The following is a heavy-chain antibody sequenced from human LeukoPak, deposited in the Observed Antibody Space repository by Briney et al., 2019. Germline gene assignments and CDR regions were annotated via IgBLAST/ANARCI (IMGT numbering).Heavy chain of an antibody. Sequence: GGSLRLSCAASGFTFTTYWMSWVRQAPGKGLEWVAKMSEDGNEIFYVDSVKGRFTISRDNTKKSLYLQLNSLRPEDSAVYYCARPRGCGSARCNNFDYWGQGTLVTVSS. CDR2: MSEDGNEI. V-gene: IGHV3-7*01. D-gene: IGHD2-2*01. J-gene: IGHJ4*02. CDR3: ARPRGCGSARCNNFDY. CDR1: GFTFTTYW.